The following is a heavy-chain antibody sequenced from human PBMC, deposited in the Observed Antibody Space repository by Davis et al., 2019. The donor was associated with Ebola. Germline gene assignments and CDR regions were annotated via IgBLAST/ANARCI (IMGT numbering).Heavy chain of an antibody. CDR3: ARRDGSSGGYNYYGMDV. V-gene: IGHV4-59*01. Sequence: SETLSLTCTVSGGSISSYYWRWIRQPPGKGLEWIGYIYYSGSTNYNPSLKSRVTISVDTSKNQFSLKLSSVTAADTAVYYCARRDGSSGGYNYYGMDVWGQGTTVTVSS. CDR2: IYYSGST. J-gene: IGHJ6*02. D-gene: IGHD6-19*01. CDR1: GGSISSYY.